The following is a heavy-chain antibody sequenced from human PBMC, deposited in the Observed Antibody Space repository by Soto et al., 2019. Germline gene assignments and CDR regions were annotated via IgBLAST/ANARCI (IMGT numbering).Heavy chain of an antibody. D-gene: IGHD5-18*01. J-gene: IGHJ4*02. CDR2: IYYSGST. V-gene: IGHV4-59*08. Sequence: SETLSHPCTVSGGYISSFYWSWIRQPPGKGLEWIGYIYYSGSTNYNPSLKSRVTISVDTSKNQFSLKLSSVTAADSAVYYCARRYGSFFDYWGQGTLVTVSS. CDR1: GGYISSFY. CDR3: ARRYGSFFDY.